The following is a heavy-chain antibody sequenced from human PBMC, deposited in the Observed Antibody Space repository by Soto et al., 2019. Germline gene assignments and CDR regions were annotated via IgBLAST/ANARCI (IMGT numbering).Heavy chain of an antibody. CDR3: AKDWDLLRAFDL. D-gene: IGHD1-26*01. V-gene: IGHV3-23*01. CDR1: GFTFSSYA. J-gene: IGHJ3*01. Sequence: EVQLLESGGGLVQPGGSLRISCAASGFTFSSYAMSWVRQAPGKGLEWVSGISASGGRTYYADSVKGRFTISRDNSKNTMYLQMNSLRVEDTAVYKCAKDWDLLRAFDLWGQWTMVTVSS. CDR2: ISASGGRT.